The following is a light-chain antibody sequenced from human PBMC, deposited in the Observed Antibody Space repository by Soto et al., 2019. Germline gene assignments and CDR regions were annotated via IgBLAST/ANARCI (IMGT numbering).Light chain of an antibody. Sequence: DIVKTQSPLFLSVTPGEPASISCKSSQSLLHSTGKTYLHWYLQRPGQSPQLLIYEVSNRFSGVPDRISGSASGTDFTLTISRVEAEDAGVYYCMQGGTSGQGTKLEIK. CDR1: QSLLHSTGKTY. V-gene: IGKV2-29*03. CDR2: EVS. J-gene: IGKJ2*01. CDR3: MQGGT.